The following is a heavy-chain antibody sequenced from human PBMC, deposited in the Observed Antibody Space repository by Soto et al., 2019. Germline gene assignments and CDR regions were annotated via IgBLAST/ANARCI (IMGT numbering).Heavy chain of an antibody. Sequence: SETLSLTCTVSGGSISSYYWSWIRQPPGKGLEWIGYIYYSGSTNYNPSLKSRVTISVDTSKNQFSLKLSSVTAADTAVYYCARGPSNTITHLKDWGQGTLVTVSS. V-gene: IGHV4-59*01. D-gene: IGHD5-12*01. CDR3: ARGPSNTITHLKD. CDR1: GGSISSYY. J-gene: IGHJ4*02. CDR2: IYYSGST.